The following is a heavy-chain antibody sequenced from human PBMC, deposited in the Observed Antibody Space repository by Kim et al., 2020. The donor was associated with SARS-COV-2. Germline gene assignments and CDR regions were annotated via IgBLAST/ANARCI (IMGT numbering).Heavy chain of an antibody. J-gene: IGHJ4*02. D-gene: IGHD4-4*01. CDR2: ISYDGSNK. CDR1: GFTFSYYG. CDR3: AKDDYSHYDY. Sequence: GGSLRLSCAASGFTFSYYGMHWVRQAPGKGLQWVAVISYDGSNKYYGDSVKGRFTISRDNSKNTLYLQMNSLRGDDTAVYYCAKDDYSHYDYWGQGTLVIVSS. V-gene: IGHV3-30*18.